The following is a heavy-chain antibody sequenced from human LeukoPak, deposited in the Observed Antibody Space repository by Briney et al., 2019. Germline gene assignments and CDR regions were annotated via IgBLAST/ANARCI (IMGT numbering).Heavy chain of an antibody. CDR2: GGST. J-gene: IGHJ4*02. Sequence: GGSTYYADSVKGRFTISRDNSKNTLYLQMNSLRAEDTAVYYCAKDRGYWGQGTLVTVSS. D-gene: IGHD1-26*01. CDR3: AKDRGY. V-gene: IGHV3-23*01.